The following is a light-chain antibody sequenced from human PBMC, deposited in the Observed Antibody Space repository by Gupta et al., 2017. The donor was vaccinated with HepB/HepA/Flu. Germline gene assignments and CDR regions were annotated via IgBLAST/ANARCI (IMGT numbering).Light chain of an antibody. CDR2: STS. CDR3: QHYGSSRA. Sequence: EIVLTQFPGTLSLSPGERATLSCRASQSVSSYLAWYQQKPGQAPRLLIYSTSSRATGIPDRFSGSGSGTNFTLTISRLEPEDSAVYYCQHYGSSRAFGQGTKVEIK. V-gene: IGKV3-20*01. J-gene: IGKJ1*01. CDR1: QSVSSY.